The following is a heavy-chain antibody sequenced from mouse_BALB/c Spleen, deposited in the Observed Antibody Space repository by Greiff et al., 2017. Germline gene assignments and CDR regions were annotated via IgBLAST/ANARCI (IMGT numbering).Heavy chain of an antibody. Sequence: VQLQQSGAELARPGASVKLSCKASGYTFTSYWMQWVKQRPGQGLEWIGAIYPGDGDTRYTQKFKGKATLTADKSSSTAYMQLSSLASEDSAVYYCARGPYGNYWYFDVWGAGTTVTVSS. CDR3: ARGPYGNYWYFDV. V-gene: IGHV1-87*01. J-gene: IGHJ1*01. CDR2: IYPGDGDT. D-gene: IGHD2-10*02. CDR1: GYTFTSYW.